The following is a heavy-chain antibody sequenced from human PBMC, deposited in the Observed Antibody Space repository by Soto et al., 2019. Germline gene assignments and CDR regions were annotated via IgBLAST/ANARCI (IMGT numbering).Heavy chain of an antibody. CDR1: GYFFTSYA. CDR3: ARGSIAVAGRNQLDY. J-gene: IGHJ4*02. D-gene: IGHD6-19*01. CDR2: INAANGHT. Sequence: QVQLVQSGPEVKKTGASVKVSCRASGYFFTSYAIHWVRQAPGPRLEWLGWINAANGHTKYSQNFQGRVIITRDTSANTLYMEVSSLKSGDTAVYYCARGSIAVAGRNQLDYWGQGTRVTVFS. V-gene: IGHV1-3*01.